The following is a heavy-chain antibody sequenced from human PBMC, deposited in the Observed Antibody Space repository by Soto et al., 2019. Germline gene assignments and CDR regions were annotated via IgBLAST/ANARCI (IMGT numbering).Heavy chain of an antibody. Sequence: PGGSLRLSCAASGFTFSSYAMSWVRQAPGKGLEWVSAISAGGDSTNYADSVQGRFTISRDNSKNTLYLQMNSLRAEDTAVYYCAKAMVAAAGTGAFDIWGQGTMVTVSS. CDR2: ISAGGDST. D-gene: IGHD6-13*01. V-gene: IGHV3-23*01. CDR3: AKAMVAAAGTGAFDI. CDR1: GFTFSSYA. J-gene: IGHJ3*02.